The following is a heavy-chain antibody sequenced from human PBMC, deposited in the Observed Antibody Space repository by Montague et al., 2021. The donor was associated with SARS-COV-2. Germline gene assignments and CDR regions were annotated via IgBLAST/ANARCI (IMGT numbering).Heavy chain of an antibody. CDR3: ARVGGGRTFYY. V-gene: IGHV4-39*07. CDR2: IYYSGSS. Sequence: ETLSLTCTVSGDSVSSTTYYWAWIRQPPGKGLEYIGTIYYSGSSYYNPSLKSRVAMSVDTSKNQFSLKLDSVTAADTAVYYCARVGGGRTFYYWGQGILVTVSS. CDR1: GDSVSSTTYY. D-gene: IGHD3-16*01. J-gene: IGHJ4*02.